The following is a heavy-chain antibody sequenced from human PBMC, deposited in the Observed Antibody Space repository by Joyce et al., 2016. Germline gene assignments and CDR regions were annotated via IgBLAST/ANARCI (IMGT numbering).Heavy chain of an antibody. CDR3: ARSYGSGSFDV. V-gene: IGHV1-2*06. CDR2: FNPNSGGT. CDR1: GYIFTGYY. J-gene: IGHJ3*01. D-gene: IGHD3-10*01. Sequence: QAQLVQSGAEVKKPGASVKVSCKASGYIFTGYYMYWLRQAPGQGPEWMGRFNPNSGGTNYAQKFQGRVTMTRDTSISTAYMELSRLRYDDTAVYYCARSYGSGSFDVWGQGTMVIVSS.